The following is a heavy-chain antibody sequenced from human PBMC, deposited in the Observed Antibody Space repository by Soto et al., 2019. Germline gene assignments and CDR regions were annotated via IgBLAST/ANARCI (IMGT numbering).Heavy chain of an antibody. V-gene: IGHV4-39*01. D-gene: IGHD3-10*01. CDR1: GGSISRSNYY. CDR2: IYYSGST. Sequence: QLQLQESGPGLVKPSETLSLICTVSGGSISRSNYYWAWIRQPPGKGLEWISSIYYSGSTYYNPSLKSRVTTSIDTSKNQFSLKLSSMTAADTSVYYCADILWSEESPFNLWGQGALITVSS. J-gene: IGHJ4*02. CDR3: ADILWSEESPFNL.